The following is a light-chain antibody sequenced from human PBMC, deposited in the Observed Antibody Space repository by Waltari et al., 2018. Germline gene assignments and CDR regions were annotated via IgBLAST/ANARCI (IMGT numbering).Light chain of an antibody. V-gene: IGLV3-1*01. J-gene: IGLJ2*01. Sequence: SYELTQPPSVSVSPGQTASITCSGDQLGDKYACWYQHKPGQSPLLVIYQDGRRPSGIPERFSGSNSGNTASLTISGTQAMDEADYYCQAWDSSTVVFGGGTKLTVL. CDR3: QAWDSSTVV. CDR1: QLGDKY. CDR2: QDG.